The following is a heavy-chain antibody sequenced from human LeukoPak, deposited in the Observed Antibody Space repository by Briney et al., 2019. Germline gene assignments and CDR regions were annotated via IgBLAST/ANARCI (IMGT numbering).Heavy chain of an antibody. CDR3: ARDAGGAFDY. J-gene: IGHJ4*02. CDR2: IKQDGSEK. Sequence: GGSLRLSCAASGFTFSIYAMSWVRQAPGKGLEWVANIKQDGSEKYYVDSVKGRFTISRDNAKNSLYLQMNSPRAEDTAVYHCARDAGGAFDYWGQGTLVTVSS. CDR1: GFTFSIYA. V-gene: IGHV3-7*01. D-gene: IGHD3-16*01.